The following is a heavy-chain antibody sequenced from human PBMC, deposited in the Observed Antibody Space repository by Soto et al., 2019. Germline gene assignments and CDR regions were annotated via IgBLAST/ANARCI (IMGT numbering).Heavy chain of an antibody. CDR1: GFTFSSYA. Sequence: GGSLRLSCAASGFTFSSYAMSWVRQAPGKGLEWVSAISGSGGSTYYADSVKGRFTISRDNSKNTLYLQMNSLRAEDTAVYYCAKGSGIAVAPEDFDYWGQGTLVTVSS. V-gene: IGHV3-23*01. J-gene: IGHJ4*02. D-gene: IGHD6-19*01. CDR2: ISGSGGST. CDR3: AKGSGIAVAPEDFDY.